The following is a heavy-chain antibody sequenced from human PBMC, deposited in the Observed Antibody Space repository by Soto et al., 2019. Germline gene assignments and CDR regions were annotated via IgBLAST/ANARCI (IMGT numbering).Heavy chain of an antibody. V-gene: IGHV1-69*01. CDR2: IIPFFHAA. J-gene: IGHJ6*02. Sequence: QVPLVQSGAEVKKPGSSVKVSCKASADTFSSSAFSWVRQAPGQGLEWMGGIIPFFHAATYAQRFQGRVTITADESTSTVYMELSSLRSEDTALYYCTRDLISNYHYYGMDVWGQGTTVTVSS. CDR1: ADTFSSSA. CDR3: TRDLISNYHYYGMDV.